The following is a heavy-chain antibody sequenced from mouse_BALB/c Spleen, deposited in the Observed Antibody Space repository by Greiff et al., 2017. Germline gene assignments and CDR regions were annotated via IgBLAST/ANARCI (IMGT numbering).Heavy chain of an antibody. Sequence: EVKLQESGPGLVKPSQSLSLTCTVTGYSITSDYAWNWIRQCPGNKLEWMGYISYSGSTSYNPSLKSRISITRDTSKHQFFLQLNSVSTEDTATYNCAREITTYYAMDYWGQGTSVTVSS. CDR3: AREITTYYAMDY. V-gene: IGHV3-2*02. CDR2: ISYSGST. CDR1: GYSITSDYA. D-gene: IGHD2-4*01. J-gene: IGHJ4*01.